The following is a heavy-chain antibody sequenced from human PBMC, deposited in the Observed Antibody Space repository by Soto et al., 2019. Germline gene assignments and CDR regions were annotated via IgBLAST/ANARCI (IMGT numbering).Heavy chain of an antibody. CDR2: INPNSGGT. J-gene: IGHJ5*02. Sequence: GASVKVSCKASGYTFTGYYMHWVRQAPGQGLEWMGWINPNSGGTNYAQKFQGWVTMTRDTSISTAYMELSRLRSDDTAVYYCARDHYDSSGGGWFDPWGQGTLVTVSS. D-gene: IGHD3-22*01. CDR3: ARDHYDSSGGGWFDP. V-gene: IGHV1-2*04. CDR1: GYTFTGYY.